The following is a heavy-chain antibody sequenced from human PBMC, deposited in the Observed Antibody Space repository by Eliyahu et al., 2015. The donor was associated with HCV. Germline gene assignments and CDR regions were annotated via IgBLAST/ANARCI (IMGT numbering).Heavy chain of an antibody. D-gene: IGHD4-17*01. CDR2: ISYDGINK. Sequence: GQLVESGGGVVQPGRSLSLSCAASGFTFXXXGXHWVRQAPGKGLEWVALISYDGINKYYADSVKGRFTISRDNSRSTLSLQMHSLRDDDTAVYYCARDSQTYGDYNYYYYGMDVWGQGTTVTVSS. J-gene: IGHJ6*02. CDR3: ARDSQTYGDYNYYYYGMDV. CDR1: GFTFXXXG. V-gene: IGHV3-30*03.